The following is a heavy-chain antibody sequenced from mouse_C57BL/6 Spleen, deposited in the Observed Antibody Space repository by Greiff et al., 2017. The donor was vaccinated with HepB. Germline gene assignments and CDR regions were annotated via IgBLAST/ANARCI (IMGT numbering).Heavy chain of an antibody. CDR1: GYTFTSYW. J-gene: IGHJ1*03. D-gene: IGHD1-1*01. V-gene: IGHV1-69*01. CDR2: IDPSDSYT. Sequence: QVQLQQPGAELVMPGASVKLSCKASGYTFTSYWMHWVKQRPGQGLEWIGEIDPSDSYTNYNQKFKGKSTLTVDKSSSTAYMQLSSLTSEDSAVYYCARSGYYYGSSYVWYFDVWGTGTTVTVSS. CDR3: ARSGYYYGSSYVWYFDV.